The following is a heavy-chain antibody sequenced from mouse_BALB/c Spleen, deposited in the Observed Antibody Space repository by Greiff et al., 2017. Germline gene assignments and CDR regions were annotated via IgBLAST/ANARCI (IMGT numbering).Heavy chain of an antibody. J-gene: IGHJ3*01. Sequence: QVHVKQSGAELVRPGASVTLSCKASGYTFTDYEMHWVKQTPVHGLEWIGAIDPETGGTAYNQKFKGKATLTAEKSSSTAYMELRSLTSEDSAVYYCTREGSYYRYDERFAYWGQGTLVTVSA. CDR2: IDPETGGT. D-gene: IGHD2-14*01. CDR3: TREGSYYRYDERFAY. CDR1: GYTFTDYE. V-gene: IGHV1-15*01.